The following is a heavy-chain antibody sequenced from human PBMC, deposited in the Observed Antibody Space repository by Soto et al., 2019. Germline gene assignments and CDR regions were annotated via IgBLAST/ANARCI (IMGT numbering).Heavy chain of an antibody. CDR2: ISYDGSNK. CDR3: AREREWGVNYYGMDV. D-gene: IGHD3-10*01. CDR1: GFTFSSYA. J-gene: IGHJ6*02. Sequence: GGSLRLSCAASGFTFSSYAMHWVRQAPGKGLEWVAVISYDGSNKYYADSVKGRFTISRDNSKNTLYLQMNSLRAEDTAVYYCAREREWGVNYYGMDVWGQGTTVTVSS. V-gene: IGHV3-30-3*01.